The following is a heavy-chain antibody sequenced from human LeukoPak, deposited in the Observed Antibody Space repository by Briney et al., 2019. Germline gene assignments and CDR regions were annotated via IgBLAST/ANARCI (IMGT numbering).Heavy chain of an antibody. V-gene: IGHV4-59*12. CDR3: ASDIVATIDDAFDI. CDR2: IYYSGST. D-gene: IGHD5-12*01. Sequence: SETLSLTCTVSGGSISSYYWSWIRQPPGKGLEWIGYIYYSGSTNYNPSLKSRVTISVDTSKNQFSLKLSSVTAADTAVYYCASDIVATIDDAFDIWGQGTMVTVSS. CDR1: GGSISSYY. J-gene: IGHJ3*02.